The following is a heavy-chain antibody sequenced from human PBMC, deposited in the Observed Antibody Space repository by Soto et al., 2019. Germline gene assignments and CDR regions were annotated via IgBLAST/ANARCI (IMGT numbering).Heavy chain of an antibody. D-gene: IGHD3-10*01. Sequence: PGGSLRLSCAASGFTFSNYWMSWVRQAPGKGLEWVANIKQDGSEKYYVDSMKGQFTISRDNAKNSLYLQLNSLRVEDTAVYYCARVRAQYGSGSYYDSFDYWGQGTLVTVSS. V-gene: IGHV3-7*01. J-gene: IGHJ4*02. CDR1: GFTFSNYW. CDR2: IKQDGSEK. CDR3: ARVRAQYGSGSYYDSFDY.